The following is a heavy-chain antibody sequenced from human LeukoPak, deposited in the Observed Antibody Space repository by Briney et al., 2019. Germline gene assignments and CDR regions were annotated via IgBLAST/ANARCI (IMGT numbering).Heavy chain of an antibody. CDR3: ARGERGHEYFFDY. Sequence: SETLSLTCAVYGGSFSGYYWSWIRQPPGKGLEWIGEINHSGSTNYNPSLKSRVTISVDTSKNQFSLKLSSVTAADTAVYYCARGERGHEYFFDYWGQGTLVPVSS. J-gene: IGHJ4*02. CDR1: GGSFSGYY. V-gene: IGHV4-34*01. CDR2: INHSGST. D-gene: IGHD1-1*01.